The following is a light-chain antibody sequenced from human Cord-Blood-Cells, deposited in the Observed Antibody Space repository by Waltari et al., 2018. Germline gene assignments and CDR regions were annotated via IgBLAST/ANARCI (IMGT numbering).Light chain of an antibody. V-gene: IGLV2-11*01. CDR1: SSDVGGYNY. J-gene: IGLJ2*01. CDR3: CSYAGSYTVV. Sequence: QSALPQPRSVSGSPGPSLTISCTGTSSDVGGYNYTPWYQQHPGKAPKLMIYDVSKRPSGVPDRFSGSKSGNTASLTISGLQAEDEADYYCCSYAGSYTVVFGGGTKLTVL. CDR2: DVS.